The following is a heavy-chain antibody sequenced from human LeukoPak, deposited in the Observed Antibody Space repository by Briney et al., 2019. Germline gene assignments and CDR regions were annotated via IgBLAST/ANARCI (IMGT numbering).Heavy chain of an antibody. CDR2: IYYSGST. V-gene: IGHV4-59*12. CDR3: ARGPYYYDSSGYYGR. J-gene: IGHJ4*02. D-gene: IGHD3-22*01. Sequence: SETLSLTCTVSGGSISSYYWSWIRQPPGKGLEWIGCIYYSGSTNYNPSFKSRVTISVDTSKNQFSLKLSSVTAADTAVYYCARGPYYYDSSGYYGRWGQGTLVTVSS. CDR1: GGSISSYY.